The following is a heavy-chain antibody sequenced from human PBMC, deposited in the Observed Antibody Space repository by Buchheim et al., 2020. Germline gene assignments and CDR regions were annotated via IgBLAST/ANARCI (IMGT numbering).Heavy chain of an antibody. CDR2: ISAYNGNP. CDR1: DYTFTSYG. D-gene: IGHD1-26*01. CDR3: AREVIVEQFAPYYFYYGMDV. J-gene: IGHJ6*02. Sequence: QVQLVQSGAEVKKPGASVKVSCKASDYTFTSYGISWLRQAPGQGLEWMGWISAYNGNPHYAQKLRGRVTMTTDTSTSTAYMELRSLRSDDTAVYYCAREVIVEQFAPYYFYYGMDVWGQGTT. V-gene: IGHV1-18*04.